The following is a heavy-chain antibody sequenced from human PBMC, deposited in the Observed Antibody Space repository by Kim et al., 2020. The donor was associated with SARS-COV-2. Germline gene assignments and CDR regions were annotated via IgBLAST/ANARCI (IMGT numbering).Heavy chain of an antibody. J-gene: IGHJ4*02. CDR3: ARVPVGSSSWYYFDY. D-gene: IGHD6-13*01. Sequence: ESPKGRSTISRDNAKNALYLQMNSLRADDAAMYYCARVPVGSSSWYYFDYWGQGTVVTVSS. V-gene: IGHV3-7*03.